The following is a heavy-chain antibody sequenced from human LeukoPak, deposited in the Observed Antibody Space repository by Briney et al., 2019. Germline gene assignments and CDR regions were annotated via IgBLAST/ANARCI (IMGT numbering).Heavy chain of an antibody. CDR1: GYTFTGYY. D-gene: IGHD2-21*01. CDR3: ARDSGADRGGDCSNDY. V-gene: IGHV1-2*02. CDR2: INPNSGGT. Sequence: ASVKVSCKASGYTFTGYYMHWVRQAPGQGLEWMGWINPNSGGTNYAQKFQGRVTMTRDTSISTAYMELSRLRSDDTAVYYCARDSGADRGGDCSNDYWGQGTLVTVSS. J-gene: IGHJ4*02.